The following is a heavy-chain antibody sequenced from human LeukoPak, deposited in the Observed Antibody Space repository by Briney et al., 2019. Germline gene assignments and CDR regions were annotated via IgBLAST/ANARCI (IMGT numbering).Heavy chain of an antibody. CDR2: ISYDGSNK. V-gene: IGHV3-30-3*01. CDR1: GFTFSSYA. Sequence: PGGSLRLSCAASGFTFSSYAMSWVRQAPGKGLEWVAVISYDGSNKYYADSVKGRFTISRDNSKSTLYLQMNSLRAEDTAVYYCASSLTPLGDGPGAFDYWGQGTLVTVSS. J-gene: IGHJ4*02. CDR3: ASSLTPLGDGPGAFDY. D-gene: IGHD4-23*01.